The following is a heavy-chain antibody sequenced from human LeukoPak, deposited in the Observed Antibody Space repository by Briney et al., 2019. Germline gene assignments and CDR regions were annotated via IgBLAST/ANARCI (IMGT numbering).Heavy chain of an antibody. D-gene: IGHD3-10*01. J-gene: IGHJ6*02. CDR3: ATGLLWFGRDYYYYGMDV. CDR2: ISGSGGST. Sequence: GGSLRLSCAASGFTFSSSAMSWVRQAPGKGLEWVSAISGSGGSTYYADSVKGRFTISRDNSKNTLYLQMNSLRAEDTAVYYCATGLLWFGRDYYYYGMDVWGQGTTVTVSS. CDR1: GFTFSSSA. V-gene: IGHV3-23*01.